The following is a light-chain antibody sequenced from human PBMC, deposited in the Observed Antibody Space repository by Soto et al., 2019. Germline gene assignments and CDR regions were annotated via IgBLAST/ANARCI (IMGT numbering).Light chain of an antibody. CDR3: FSYAGNSIWL. J-gene: IGLJ2*01. V-gene: IGLV1-44*01. CDR2: SNN. Sequence: QSVLTQPPSASGTPGQRVTISCSGSSSNIGSNTVNWYHQLPGTAPKLLISSNNQRPSGVPDRFSGSKSGYTASLTISGLQAEDEADYFCFSYAGNSIWLFGGGTKLTVL. CDR1: SSNIGSNT.